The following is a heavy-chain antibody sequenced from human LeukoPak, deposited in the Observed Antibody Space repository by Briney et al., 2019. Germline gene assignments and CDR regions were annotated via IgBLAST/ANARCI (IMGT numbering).Heavy chain of an antibody. CDR1: GYTFTGYY. J-gene: IGHJ4*02. D-gene: IGHD3-10*01. V-gene: IGHV1-2*06. CDR3: SVWFGELSH. Sequence: ASVKVSCKASGYTFTGYYMHWVRQAPGQGLEWMGRINPNSGSTNYAQRFQGMVTMTRDTSISTAYMDLSSLKSDDTATYYCSVWFGELSHWGQGTLVTVSS. CDR2: INPNSGST.